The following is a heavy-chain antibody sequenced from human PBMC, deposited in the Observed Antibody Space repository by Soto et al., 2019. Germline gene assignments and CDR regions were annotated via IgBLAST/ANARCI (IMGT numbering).Heavy chain of an antibody. V-gene: IGHV3-23*01. CDR1: GFTFSSYA. CDR3: AKVPFLGYCSSTSCYALYYFDY. Sequence: PGGSLRLSCAASGFTFSSYAMSWVRQAPGKGLEWASAISGSGGSTYYADSVKGRFTISRDNSKNTLYLQMNSLRAEDTAVYYCAKVPFLGYCSSTSCYALYYFDYWGQGTLVTVSS. D-gene: IGHD2-2*01. J-gene: IGHJ4*02. CDR2: ISGSGGST.